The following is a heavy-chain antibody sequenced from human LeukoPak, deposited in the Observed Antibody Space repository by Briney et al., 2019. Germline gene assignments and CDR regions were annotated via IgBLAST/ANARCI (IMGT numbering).Heavy chain of an antibody. CDR1: GYTFTSYG. CDR2: MNPNSGNT. V-gene: IGHV1-8*03. D-gene: IGHD3-10*01. Sequence: ASVKVSCRASGYTFTSYGINWVRQATGQGLEWMGWMNPNSGNTGYAQKFQGRVTITRNTSISTAYMELSSLRSEDTAVYYCARRFGELLSHAFDIWGQGTMVTVSS. J-gene: IGHJ3*02. CDR3: ARRFGELLSHAFDI.